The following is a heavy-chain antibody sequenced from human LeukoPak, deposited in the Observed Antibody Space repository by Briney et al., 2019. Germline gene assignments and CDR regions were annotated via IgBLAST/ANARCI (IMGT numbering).Heavy chain of an antibody. V-gene: IGHV4-59*01. CDR2: IYYSGST. J-gene: IGHJ3*02. CDR3: ATAIKKLLADAFDI. D-gene: IGHD2-21*02. Sequence: SETLSLTCTVSGGSISSYYWSWIRQPPGKGLEWIGYIYYSGSTNYNPSLKSRVTISVDTSKNQFSLKLNSVTAADTAVYYCATAIKKLLADAFDIWGQGTMVTVSS. CDR1: GGSISSYY.